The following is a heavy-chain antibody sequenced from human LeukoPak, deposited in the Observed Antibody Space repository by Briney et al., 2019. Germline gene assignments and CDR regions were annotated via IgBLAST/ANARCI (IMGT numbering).Heavy chain of an antibody. CDR3: ARGYYDAFDI. Sequence: GGSLRPSCAVSGFTVSNNYMSWVRQAPGKGLEWVSVIYSGGRTYYADSVKGRFTISKDNSKNTLYLQMNSLRAEDTAMYYCARGYYDAFDIWGQGTMVTVSS. CDR1: GFTVSNNY. D-gene: IGHD2-8*01. V-gene: IGHV3-66*01. CDR2: IYSGGRT. J-gene: IGHJ3*02.